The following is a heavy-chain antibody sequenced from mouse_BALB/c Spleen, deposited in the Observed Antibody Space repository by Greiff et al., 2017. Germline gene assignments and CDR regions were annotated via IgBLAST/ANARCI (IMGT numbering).Heavy chain of an antibody. CDR2: ISSGGST. D-gene: IGHD2-3*01. J-gene: IGHJ4*01. Sequence: EVQLQESGGGLVKPGGSLKLSCAASGFTFSSYAMSWVRQTPEKRLEWVASISSGGSTYYPDSVKGRFTISRDNARNILYLQMSSLRSEDTAMYYCARGLDGYYAMDYWGQGTSVTVSS. V-gene: IGHV5-6-5*01. CDR3: ARGLDGYYAMDY. CDR1: GFTFSSYA.